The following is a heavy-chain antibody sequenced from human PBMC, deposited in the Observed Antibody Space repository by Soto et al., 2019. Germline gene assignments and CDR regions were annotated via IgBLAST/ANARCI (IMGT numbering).Heavy chain of an antibody. CDR2: FDPEDGET. CDR3: ATMAVMTLLDYYYYYMDV. Sequence: GASVKVSCKVSGYTLTELSMHWVRQAPGKGLEWMGGFDPEDGETIYAQKFQGRVTMTEDTSTDTAYMELSSLRSEDTAVYYCATMAVMTLLDYYYYYMDVWGKGTTVTSP. V-gene: IGHV1-24*01. J-gene: IGHJ6*03. D-gene: IGHD3-16*01. CDR1: GYTLTELS.